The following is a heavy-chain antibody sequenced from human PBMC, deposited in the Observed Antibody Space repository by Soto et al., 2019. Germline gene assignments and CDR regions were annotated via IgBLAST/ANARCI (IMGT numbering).Heavy chain of an antibody. V-gene: IGHV1-18*01. CDR1: GYTFTSYG. CDR3: ARDSSGWSYYYYYYGMDV. CDR2: ISGYNGNT. J-gene: IGHJ6*02. D-gene: IGHD6-19*01. Sequence: QVQLVQSGAEVKKPGASVKVSCKASGYTFTSYGISWVRQAPGQGLEWMGWISGYNGNTNYAQKLQGRVTMTTDTSTSTAYMELRSLRSDDTAVYYCARDSSGWSYYYYYYGMDVWGQGTTVTVSS.